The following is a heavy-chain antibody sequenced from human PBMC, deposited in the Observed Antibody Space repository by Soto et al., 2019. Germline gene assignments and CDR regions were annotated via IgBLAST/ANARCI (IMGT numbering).Heavy chain of an antibody. V-gene: IGHV3-7*01. J-gene: IGHJ4*02. D-gene: IGHD3-3*01. CDR1: GFTFSSYG. Sequence: GGSLRLSCAASGFTFSSYGMSWVRQAPGKGLEWVANIKQDGSEKYYVDSVKGRFTISRDNAKNSLYLQMNSLRAEDTAVYYCARGILRGTRPGDYWGQGTLVTVSS. CDR2: IKQDGSEK. CDR3: ARGILRGTRPGDY.